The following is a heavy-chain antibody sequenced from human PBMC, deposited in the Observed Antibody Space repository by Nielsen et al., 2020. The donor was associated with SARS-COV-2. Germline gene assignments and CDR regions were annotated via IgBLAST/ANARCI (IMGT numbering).Heavy chain of an antibody. Sequence: GESLKISCAASGFTFSDYYMNWIRQAPGKGPEWVADINPDGSEKFYVDSVKGRFTISRDNAKNSMSLQMNSLRVEDTAVYYCARDWSRAFDVWGQGTMVTVSS. J-gene: IGHJ3*01. CDR3: ARDWSRAFDV. CDR2: INPDGSEK. CDR1: GFTFSDYY. V-gene: IGHV3-7*01.